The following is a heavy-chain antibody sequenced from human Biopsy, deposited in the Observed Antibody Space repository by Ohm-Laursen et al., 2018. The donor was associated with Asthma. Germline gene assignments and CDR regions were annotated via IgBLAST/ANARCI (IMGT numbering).Heavy chain of an antibody. CDR2: HDHEEGGT. Sequence: VKVSCKISGYSLTDLSMHWVRQAPGQGLEWMGGHDHEEGGTVNAWRFQGRVTMTEDTSTDTAYMELSSLSSDDMAVYYCASDFPKDYVRYNFQFWGQGTLVTVSS. CDR1: GYSLTDLS. D-gene: IGHD4-17*01. J-gene: IGHJ4*02. CDR3: ASDFPKDYVRYNFQF. V-gene: IGHV1-24*01.